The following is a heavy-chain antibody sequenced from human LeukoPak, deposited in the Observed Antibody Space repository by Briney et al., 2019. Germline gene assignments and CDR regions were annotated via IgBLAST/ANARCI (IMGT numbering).Heavy chain of an antibody. V-gene: IGHV3-74*01. Sequence: GVSLRLSCVAYGFTFSSYWMHWVRQAPGRGLVWVSRINSDGSSTTYADSVKGRFTISRDNAKNTLYLQMNSLRAEDTAVYYCARAPTILAAVDYWGQGTLVTVSS. CDR3: ARAPTILAAVDY. D-gene: IGHD6-25*01. CDR1: GFTFSSYW. CDR2: INSDGSST. J-gene: IGHJ4*02.